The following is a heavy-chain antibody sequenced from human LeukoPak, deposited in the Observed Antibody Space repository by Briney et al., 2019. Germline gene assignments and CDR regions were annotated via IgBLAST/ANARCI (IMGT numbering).Heavy chain of an antibody. D-gene: IGHD3-10*01. CDR3: ARRYYYNLGSFPFDF. Sequence: SETLSLTCAVSGGPFSGYFWSWIRQSSGKGLEWIWEIHNSGTTNYNPSLNSRVTISEDTSKNQFCLNLSSVTAADTAVYYCARRYYYNLGSFPFDFWGQGTLVTVSS. CDR2: IHNSGTT. CDR1: GGPFSGYF. V-gene: IGHV4-34*01. J-gene: IGHJ4*02.